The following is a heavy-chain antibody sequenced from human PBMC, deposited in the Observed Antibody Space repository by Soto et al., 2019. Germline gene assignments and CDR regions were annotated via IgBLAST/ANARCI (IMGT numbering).Heavy chain of an antibody. CDR1: GGSISSCGYS. CDR3: ASRLWFGEDYYGMDV. CDR2: IDDSGST. J-gene: IGHJ6*02. D-gene: IGHD3-10*01. Sequence: QLQLQESGSGLVKPSQTLSLTCAVSGGSISSCGYSWSWLRPPPGQGREGVGNIDDSGSTNFNPSLKSRVNISVDRSKNQFSLKLSSVAAADTAVYYCASRLWFGEDYYGMDVWGQGTTVTVSS. V-gene: IGHV4-30-2*01.